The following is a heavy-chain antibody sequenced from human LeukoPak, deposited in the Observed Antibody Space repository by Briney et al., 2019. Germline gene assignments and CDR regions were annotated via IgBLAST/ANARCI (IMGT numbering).Heavy chain of an antibody. Sequence: GGSLRLSCAASGFTVSRNYMSWVRQAPGKGLEWVSVIYSDGSTYHADSVKGRFTISRDNAKNTLYVQMNSLRAEDTAVYYCARLREIPVFGVVTKSTSYFDYWGQGTLVTVSS. CDR3: ARLREIPVFGVVTKSTSYFDY. J-gene: IGHJ4*02. CDR2: IYSDGST. CDR1: GFTVSRNY. V-gene: IGHV3-53*01. D-gene: IGHD3-3*01.